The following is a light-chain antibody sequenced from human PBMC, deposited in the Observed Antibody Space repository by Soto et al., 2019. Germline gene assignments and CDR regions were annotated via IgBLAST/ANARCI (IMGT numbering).Light chain of an antibody. J-gene: IGLJ1*01. Sequence: QSALTQPPSVSGSPGQSVTISCTGTSSDVGSYNRVSWYQQPPGTAPKLMIYEVSNLPSGVPDRFSGSKSGNTASLTISGLQAEDEADYYCSSYTSSSTFFGTGTKLTVL. CDR2: EVS. CDR1: SSDVGSYNR. CDR3: SSYTSSSTF. V-gene: IGLV2-18*02.